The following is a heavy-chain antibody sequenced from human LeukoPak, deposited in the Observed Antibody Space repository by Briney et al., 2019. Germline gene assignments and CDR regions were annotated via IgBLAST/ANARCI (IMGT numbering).Heavy chain of an antibody. Sequence: SETLSLTCTVSGGSISSSSYYWGWIRQPPGKGLEWIGSIYYSGSTYYNPSLKSRVTISVDTSKNQFSLKLSSVTAADTAVYYCARHTPVYYDSRGYYFDYWGQGTLVTVSS. CDR3: ARHTPVYYDSRGYYFDY. CDR1: GGSISSSSYY. V-gene: IGHV4-39*01. CDR2: IYYSGST. J-gene: IGHJ4*02. D-gene: IGHD3-22*01.